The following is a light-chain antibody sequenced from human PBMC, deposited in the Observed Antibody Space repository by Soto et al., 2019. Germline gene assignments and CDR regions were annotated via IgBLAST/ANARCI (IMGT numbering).Light chain of an antibody. CDR2: GAS. CDR3: QQRSKWPLT. V-gene: IGKV3D-20*02. Sequence: EIVLTQSPGTLSLSPGDRATLSCRASQSVSTNNFAWYQQRPGQAPRLLIYGASSRATGIPDMFSGSGSGTDFTLTISRLEPEDFAVDYGQQRSKWPLTCGGGTK. J-gene: IGKJ4*01. CDR1: QSVSTNN.